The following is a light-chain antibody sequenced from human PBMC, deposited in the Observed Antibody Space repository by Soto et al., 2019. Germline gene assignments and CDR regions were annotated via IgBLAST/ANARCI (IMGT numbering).Light chain of an antibody. CDR3: QQRSRWPPLS. J-gene: IGKJ4*01. CDR2: GAS. Sequence: EIVMTQSPATLSVSPGERATLSCRVSQSVSTNLAWYQQRPGQGPRLLIYGASTRATGLPARLSSRGSGIDLTLTISSLEPKEFAVYYCQQRSRWPPLSFGGGTKVDIK. V-gene: IGKV3-15*01. CDR1: QSVSTN.